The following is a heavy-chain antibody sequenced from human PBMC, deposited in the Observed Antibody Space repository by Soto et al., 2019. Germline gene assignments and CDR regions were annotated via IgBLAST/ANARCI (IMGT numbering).Heavy chain of an antibody. CDR1: GFTFNSYV. V-gene: IGHV3-23*01. CDR3: ARGRYLDSSDYWVANLPFDH. Sequence: GGSLRLSCAASGFTFNSYVMTWVRQAPGEGLEWVSSISRSGRGSAYYADSVKGRFTISRDNSENTLFLQMNNLRDEDTALYYCARGRYLDSSDYWVANLPFDHWGLGTLVTVS. D-gene: IGHD3-22*01. J-gene: IGHJ4*02. CDR2: ISRSGRGSA.